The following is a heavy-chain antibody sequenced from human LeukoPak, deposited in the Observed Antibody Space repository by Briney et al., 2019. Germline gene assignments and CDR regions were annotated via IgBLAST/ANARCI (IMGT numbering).Heavy chain of an antibody. J-gene: IGHJ4*02. V-gene: IGHV4-59*01. CDR2: IYYSGST. CDR1: GGSISSYY. CDR3: ARGGVYSGYDLRGYYFDY. D-gene: IGHD5-12*01. Sequence: PSQTLSLTCTVSGGSISSYYWSWIRQPPGKGLEWIGYIYYSGSTNYNPSLKSRVTISVDTSKNQFSLKLSSVTAADTAEYYCARGGVYSGYDLRGYYFDYWGQGTLVTVSS.